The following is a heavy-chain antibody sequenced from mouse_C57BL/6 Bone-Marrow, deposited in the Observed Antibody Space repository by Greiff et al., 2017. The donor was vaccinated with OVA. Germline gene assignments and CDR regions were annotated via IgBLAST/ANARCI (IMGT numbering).Heavy chain of an antibody. J-gene: IGHJ1*03. CDR2: IYPRSGNT. Sequence: QVQLQQSGAELARPGASVKLSCKASGYTFTSYGISWVKQRPGQGLEWIGEIYPRSGNTYYNEKFKGKATLTADKSSSTAYMELRSLTSEDSAVDFGARESTTGVANRDFDVWGTGTTVTVSS. CDR1: GYTFTSYG. CDR3: ARESTTGVANRDFDV. D-gene: IGHD1-1*01. V-gene: IGHV1-81*01.